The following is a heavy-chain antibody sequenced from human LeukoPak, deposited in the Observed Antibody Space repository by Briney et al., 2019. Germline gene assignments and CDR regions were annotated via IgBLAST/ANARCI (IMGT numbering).Heavy chain of an antibody. CDR2: IYYSGST. CDR1: GGSISSYY. J-gene: IGHJ4*02. D-gene: IGHD3-22*01. CDR3: ARAHAPNYYYDSSGYYDY. Sequence: SETLSLTCTVSGGSISSYYWSWIRQPPGKGLEWIGYIYYSGSTNYNPSLKSRVTISVDTSKNQFSLKLSSVTAAGTAVYYCARAHAPNYYYDSSGYYDYWGQGTLVTVSS. V-gene: IGHV4-59*01.